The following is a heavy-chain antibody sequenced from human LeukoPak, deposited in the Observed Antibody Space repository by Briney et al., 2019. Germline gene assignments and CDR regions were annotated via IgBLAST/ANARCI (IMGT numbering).Heavy chain of an antibody. CDR3: AREYYYDSSGYPAPLYFQH. D-gene: IGHD3-22*01. CDR1: GFTFSSYG. V-gene: IGHV3-33*01. CDR2: IWYDGSNK. J-gene: IGHJ1*01. Sequence: PGGSLRLSCAASGFTFSSYGMHWVRQAPGKGLEWVAVIWYDGSNKYYADSVKGRFTISRDNSKNTLYLQMNSLRAEDTAVYYCAREYYYDSSGYPAPLYFQHWGQGTLVTVSS.